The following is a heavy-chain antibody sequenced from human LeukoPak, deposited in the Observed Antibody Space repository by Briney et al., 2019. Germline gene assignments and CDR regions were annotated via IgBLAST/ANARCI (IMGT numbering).Heavy chain of an antibody. J-gene: IGHJ4*02. CDR3: ARHVDTATDYFDY. D-gene: IGHD5-18*01. CDR2: IYYSGSS. V-gene: IGHV4-39*01. CDR1: GGSISSSSYY. Sequence: SETLSLTCTVSGGSISSSSYYWGWVRQPPGKGLEWIGSIYYSGSSYYNPSLKSRVTISVHTSKNQFSLKLSSVTAADTAVYYCARHVDTATDYFDYWGQGTLVTVSS.